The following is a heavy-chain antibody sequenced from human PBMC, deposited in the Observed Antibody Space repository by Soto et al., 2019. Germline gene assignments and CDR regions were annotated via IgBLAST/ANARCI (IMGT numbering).Heavy chain of an antibody. D-gene: IGHD6-19*01. V-gene: IGHV4-38-2*02. CDR3: ARDLASGWATYYFDY. CDR1: GYSISSGYY. Sequence: NPSETLSLTCAVSGYSISSGYYWGWIRQPPGKGLEWIGSIYHSGSTYYNPSLKSRVTISVDTSKNQFSLKLSSVTAADTAVYYCARDLASGWATYYFDYWGQGTLVTVSS. J-gene: IGHJ4*02. CDR2: IYHSGST.